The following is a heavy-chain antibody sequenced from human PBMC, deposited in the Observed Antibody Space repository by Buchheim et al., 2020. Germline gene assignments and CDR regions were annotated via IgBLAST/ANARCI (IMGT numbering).Heavy chain of an antibody. CDR2: IYHSGSI. D-gene: IGHD6-6*01. J-gene: IGHJ4*02. V-gene: IGHV4-39*02. CDR3: AREYSSSSRPDY. CDR1: GGSISSSTYY. Sequence: QLQLQESGPGLVRPSETLSLTCTVSGGSISSSTYYWGWIRQPPGKGLEWIGNIYHSGSIYYNPSLKSRVTMSVDTSKNQFSLRLRSVTAADTAVYYCAREYSSSSRPDYWGQGTL.